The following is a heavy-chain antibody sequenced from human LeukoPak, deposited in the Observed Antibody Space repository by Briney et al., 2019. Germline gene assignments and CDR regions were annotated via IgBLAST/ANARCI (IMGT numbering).Heavy chain of an antibody. Sequence: SVQVSCRASGGTFSSYAISWVRQAPGQGLEWMGRIIPILGIANYAQKFQGRVTITADKSTSTAYMELSSLRSEDTAVYYCARGAYYYGSGSYPDYWGQGTLVTVSS. CDR1: GGTFSSYA. J-gene: IGHJ4*02. D-gene: IGHD3-10*01. CDR2: IIPILGIA. V-gene: IGHV1-69*04. CDR3: ARGAYYYGSGSYPDY.